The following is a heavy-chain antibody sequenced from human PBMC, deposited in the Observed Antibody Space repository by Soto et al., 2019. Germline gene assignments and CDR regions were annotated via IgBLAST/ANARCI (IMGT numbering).Heavy chain of an antibody. V-gene: IGHV3-11*06. Sequence: GGSLRLSCAASGFTVRTNFMNWVRQAPGKGLEWVSYISSSSSYTNYADSVKGRFTISRDNAKNSLYLQMNSLRAEDTAVYYCARTPRDGYNSAEYYFDYWGQGTLVTVSS. D-gene: IGHD5-12*01. CDR2: ISSSSSYT. J-gene: IGHJ4*02. CDR3: ARTPRDGYNSAEYYFDY. CDR1: GFTVRTNF.